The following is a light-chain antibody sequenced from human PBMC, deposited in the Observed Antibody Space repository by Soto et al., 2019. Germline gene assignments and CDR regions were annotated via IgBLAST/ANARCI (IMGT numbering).Light chain of an antibody. CDR2: EVS. CDR1: SSDVGGYKY. V-gene: IGLV2-14*01. J-gene: IGLJ1*01. CDR3: TSYTSSSTPDV. Sequence: QSVLTQPASVSASPGQSITISCTGTSSDVGGYKYVSWYQQYPGKAPKLMMYEVSNRPSGVSNRFSGSKSGNTASLTITGLQAEDEGYYYCTSYTSSSTPDVFGTGTKVTVL.